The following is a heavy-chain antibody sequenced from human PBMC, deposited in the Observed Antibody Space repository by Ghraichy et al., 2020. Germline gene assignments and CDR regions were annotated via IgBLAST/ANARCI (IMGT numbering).Heavy chain of an antibody. J-gene: IGHJ4*02. CDR1: GGSFSGYY. D-gene: IGHD3-22*01. Sequence: SETLSLTCAVYGGSFSGYYWSWIRQPPGKGLEWIGEINHSGSTNYNPSLKSRVTISVDTSKNQFSLKLSSVTAADTAVYFCARRGLHISYYYDNSGYLDYWGQGTLVTVSS. V-gene: IGHV4-34*01. CDR2: INHSGST. CDR3: ARRGLHISYYYDNSGYLDY.